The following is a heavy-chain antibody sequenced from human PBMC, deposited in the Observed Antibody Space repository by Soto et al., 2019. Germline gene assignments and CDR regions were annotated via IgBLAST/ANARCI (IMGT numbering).Heavy chain of an antibody. CDR2: ISGSGGST. CDR3: AKDRVNVIGGYFDY. J-gene: IGHJ4*02. Sequence: GGSLKLSCAASGFTFSSYPMTWVRQAPGKGLEWVSAISGSGGSTYYADSVKGRFTISRDNSKNTLYLQMNSLRAEDTAVYYCAKDRVNVIGGYFDYWGQGTLVTVSS. CDR1: GFTFSSYP. D-gene: IGHD3-16*02. V-gene: IGHV3-23*01.